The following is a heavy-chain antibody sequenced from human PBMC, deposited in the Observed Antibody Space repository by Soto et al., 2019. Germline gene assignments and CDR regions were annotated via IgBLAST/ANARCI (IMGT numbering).Heavy chain of an antibody. CDR1: GFTFSSYA. Sequence: GRSLRLSCSASGFTFSSYAMHWIRQAPGKGLEYVSAISSNGGSTYYADSVKGRFTISRDNSKNTLYLQMSSLRAEDTAVYYCVKTPDDRGPVIDFDYWGQGTLVTVSS. D-gene: IGHD1-1*01. J-gene: IGHJ4*02. CDR3: VKTPDDRGPVIDFDY. CDR2: ISSNGGST. V-gene: IGHV3-64D*06.